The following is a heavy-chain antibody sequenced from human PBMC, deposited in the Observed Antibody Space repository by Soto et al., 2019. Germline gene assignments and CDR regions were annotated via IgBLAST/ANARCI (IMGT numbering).Heavy chain of an antibody. CDR2: IGGTSGNT. Sequence: GGSLRLSCAASGLTFSNYAMSWVRQAPGKGLEWVSAIGGTSGNTYYADSVKGRFTISRDNSKNALYLQMNSLRAEDTAVYYCASPPVSTMTVGAYWGRGTLVTVSS. V-gene: IGHV3-23*01. J-gene: IGHJ4*02. CDR3: ASPPVSTMTVGAY. D-gene: IGHD3-22*01. CDR1: GLTFSNYA.